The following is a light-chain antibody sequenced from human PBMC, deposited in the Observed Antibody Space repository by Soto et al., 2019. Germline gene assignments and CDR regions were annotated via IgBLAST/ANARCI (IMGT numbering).Light chain of an antibody. J-gene: IGLJ2*01. V-gene: IGLV2-11*01. CDR1: SSDVGGYNY. CDR2: DVS. Sequence: QSALTQPRSVSGSPGQSVTISCTGTSSDVGGYNYVSWYQQHPGKAPKLMIYDVSKRPSGVPDRFSSSKSGNTASLTISGLQAEDEADYYCCSYAGSFHVVFGGGTKVTVL. CDR3: CSYAGSFHVV.